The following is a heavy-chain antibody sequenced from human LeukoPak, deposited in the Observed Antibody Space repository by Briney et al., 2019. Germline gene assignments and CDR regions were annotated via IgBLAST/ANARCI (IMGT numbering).Heavy chain of an antibody. D-gene: IGHD3-22*01. Sequence: GRSLRLSCAASRFTFSSYSMHWVRQAPGKGLEWVAVISYDGSIKYYADSVKGRFTISRDKSKNTLYLQMNSRRAEDTAVYYCARDTYSYDSSGYLFVYWGQGTLVTVSS. CDR2: ISYDGSIK. CDR3: ARDTYSYDSSGYLFVY. V-gene: IGHV3-30*01. J-gene: IGHJ4*02. CDR1: RFTFSSYS.